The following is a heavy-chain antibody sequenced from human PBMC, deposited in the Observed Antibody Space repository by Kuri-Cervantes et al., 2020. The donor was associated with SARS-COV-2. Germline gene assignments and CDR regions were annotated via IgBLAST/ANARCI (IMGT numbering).Heavy chain of an antibody. V-gene: IGHV1-69*06. J-gene: IGHJ6*02. CDR1: GGTFSSYA. D-gene: IGHD5-24*01. Sequence: SVKVSCKASGGTFSSYAISWVRQAPGQGLGWMGGIIPIFGTANYAQKFQGRVTITADKSTSTAYMELSSLRSEDTAVYYCAGSRWLQLDYYYYYGMDVWGQGTTVTVSS. CDR3: AGSRWLQLDYYYYYGMDV. CDR2: IIPIFGTA.